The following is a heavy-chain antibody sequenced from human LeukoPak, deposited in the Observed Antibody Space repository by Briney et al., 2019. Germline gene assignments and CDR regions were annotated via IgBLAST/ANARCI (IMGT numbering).Heavy chain of an antibody. V-gene: IGHV4-59*11. D-gene: IGHD2-2*02. J-gene: IGHJ6*03. CDR1: GGSIGSHY. CDR3: ARDRVVPAAIFSGDYYYYYYMDV. Sequence: ETLSLTCTVSGGSIGSHYWSWIRQPPGKGLEWIGYIYYSGSTNYNPSLKSRVTISVDTSKNQFSLKLSSVTAADTAVYYCARDRVVPAAIFSGDYYYYYYMDVWGKGTTVTVSS. CDR2: IYYSGST.